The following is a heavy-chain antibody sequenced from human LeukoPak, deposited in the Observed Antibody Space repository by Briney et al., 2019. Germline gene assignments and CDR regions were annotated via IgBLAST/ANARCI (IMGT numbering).Heavy chain of an antibody. CDR3: ARAMYSGTWYPFDY. D-gene: IGHD6-13*01. CDR1: GFTFSSYA. Sequence: GGSLRLSCAASGFTFSSYAMSWVRQAPGKGLQWVSGISGSGSSTYYADSVKGRFTISRDNSKNTLYLQMNSLRPEDTAVYSCARAMYSGTWYPFDYWGQGTLVPVSS. V-gene: IGHV3-23*01. J-gene: IGHJ4*02. CDR2: ISGSGSST.